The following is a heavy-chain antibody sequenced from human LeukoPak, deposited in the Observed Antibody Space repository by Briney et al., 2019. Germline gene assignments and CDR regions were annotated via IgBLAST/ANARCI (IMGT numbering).Heavy chain of an antibody. Sequence: SETLSLTCTVSGGSISTYYWSWIRQPPGKGLEWIGYIYYSGSTNYNPTLKSRVTISVDTSKNQFSLKLSSVTAADTAVYYCARQQWLEQDAFDIWGQGTMVTVSS. CDR1: GGSISTYY. CDR2: IYYSGST. J-gene: IGHJ3*02. CDR3: ARQQWLEQDAFDI. D-gene: IGHD6-19*01. V-gene: IGHV4-59*08.